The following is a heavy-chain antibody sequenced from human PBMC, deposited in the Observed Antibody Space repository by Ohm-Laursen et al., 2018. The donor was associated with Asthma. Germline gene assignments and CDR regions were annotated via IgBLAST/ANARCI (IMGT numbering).Heavy chain of an antibody. CDR3: ARDYDFWSGNYYYGMDV. D-gene: IGHD3-3*01. V-gene: IGHV1-69*13. Sequence: SVKVSCKASGGTFSSYAISWVRQAPGQGLEWMGGIIPIFGTANYAQKFQGGVTITADESTSTAYMELSSLRSEDTAVYYCARDYDFWSGNYYYGMDVWGQGTTVTVSS. CDR1: GGTFSSYA. CDR2: IIPIFGTA. J-gene: IGHJ6*02.